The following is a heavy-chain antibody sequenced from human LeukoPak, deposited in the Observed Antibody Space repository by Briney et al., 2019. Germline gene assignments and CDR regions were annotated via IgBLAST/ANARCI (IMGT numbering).Heavy chain of an antibody. V-gene: IGHV1-46*01. J-gene: IGHJ3*02. CDR3: ARAITGKRGHDAFDI. CDR1: GYTFTSYY. D-gene: IGHD1-20*01. Sequence: ASVKVSCKASGYTFTSYYMHWVRQAPGQGLEWIGIINPSGGSTSYAQKFQGRVTMTRDTSTSTVYMELSSLRSEDTAVYYCARAITGKRGHDAFDIWGQGTMVTVSS. CDR2: INPSGGST.